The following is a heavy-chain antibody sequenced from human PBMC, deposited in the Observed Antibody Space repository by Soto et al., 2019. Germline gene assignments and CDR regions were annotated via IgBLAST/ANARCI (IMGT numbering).Heavy chain of an antibody. CDR3: ARRVKLGYCSGGSCYPPYNWFDP. Sequence: PSETLSLTCVVYGGSFSGYYWSWIRQPPGKGLEWIGEINHSGSTNYNPSLKSRVTISVDTSKNQFSLKLSSVTAADTAVYYCARRVKLGYCSGGSCYPPYNWFDPWGQGTLVTVSS. J-gene: IGHJ5*02. CDR2: INHSGST. D-gene: IGHD2-15*01. V-gene: IGHV4-34*01. CDR1: GGSFSGYY.